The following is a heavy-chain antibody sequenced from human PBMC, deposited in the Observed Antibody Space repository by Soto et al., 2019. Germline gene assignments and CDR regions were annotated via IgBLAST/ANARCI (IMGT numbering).Heavy chain of an antibody. Sequence: SETLSLTCTVSCGSTSSYYWSWIRQPPGKGLEWIGYIYYSGSTNYNPSLKSRVTISVDTSKNQFSLKLSSVTAADTAVYYCARAYYYYYYMDVWGKGTTVTVSS. CDR2: IYYSGST. CDR1: CGSTSSYY. CDR3: ARAYYYYYYMDV. J-gene: IGHJ6*03. V-gene: IGHV4-59*01.